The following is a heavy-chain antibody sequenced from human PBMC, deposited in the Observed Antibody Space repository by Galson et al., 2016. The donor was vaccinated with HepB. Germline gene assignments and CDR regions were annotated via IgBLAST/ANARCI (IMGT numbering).Heavy chain of an antibody. CDR3: AKVVGAITRGAFDI. V-gene: IGHV3-30*18. D-gene: IGHD1-26*01. J-gene: IGHJ3*02. CDR2: ISYDGSDK. CDR1: GFTFSSYG. Sequence: SLRLSCAASGFTFSSYGMHWVRQAPGKGLEWVAVISYDGSDKYYADSVKGRFTTSRDNSKNKVYLQMNSLRAEDTAVYYCAKVVGAITRGAFDIWGQGTMVTVSS.